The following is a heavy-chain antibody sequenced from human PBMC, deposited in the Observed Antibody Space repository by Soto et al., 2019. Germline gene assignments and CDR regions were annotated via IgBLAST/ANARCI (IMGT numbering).Heavy chain of an antibody. V-gene: IGHV4-30-4*01. CDR1: GGPISSGYYY. D-gene: IGHD2-21*01. CDR3: ASSTIYARGV. CDR2: IYCSGNT. J-gene: IGHJ6*02. Sequence: SESLSLTCSVSGGPISSGYYYWRWIRQPPGKGLERIGHIYCSGNTYYNPALKSRLIISIDTSKNQFSLKVGSGTAADTATYYGASSTIYARGVWGQGSRCTVCS.